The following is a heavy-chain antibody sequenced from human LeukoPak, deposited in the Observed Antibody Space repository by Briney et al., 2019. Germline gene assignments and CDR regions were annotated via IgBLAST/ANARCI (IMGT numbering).Heavy chain of an antibody. CDR2: ISSSSTYI. CDR1: VFTFSSYT. J-gene: IGHJ4*02. CDR3: VRDYGGSSPFDY. D-gene: IGHD4-23*01. V-gene: IGHV3-21*01. Sequence: AGGSLRLSCAASVFTFSSYTMNWVRQSPGKGLEWVSSISSSSTYIYYADSVKGRFTISRDNAKNSLYLQMNSLRAEDTAVYYCVRDYGGSSPFDYWGQGTLVTVSS.